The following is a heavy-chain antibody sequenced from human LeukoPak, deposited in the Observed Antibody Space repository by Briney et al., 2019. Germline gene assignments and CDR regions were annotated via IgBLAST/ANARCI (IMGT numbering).Heavy chain of an antibody. CDR1: GGSINSY. CDR3: ARGYCSGGSCYSYYYYNYMDV. J-gene: IGHJ6*03. V-gene: IGHV4-4*07. CDR2: ISGSGTI. Sequence: PSETLSLTCTVSGGSINSYWSWIRQPAGKGLEWIGRISGSGTITYNPALRSRLSISIDTSKNQFSLKLSSVTAADTAVYYCARGYCSGGSCYSYYYYNYMDVWGKGTTVTVSS. D-gene: IGHD2-15*01.